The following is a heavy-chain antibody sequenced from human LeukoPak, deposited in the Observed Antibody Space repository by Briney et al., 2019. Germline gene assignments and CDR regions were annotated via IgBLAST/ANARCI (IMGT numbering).Heavy chain of an antibody. D-gene: IGHD6-13*01. Sequence: GGSLRLSCAASGFNFSSYWMSWVRQAPGKGLEWVANIKQDGTEKYYVDSVKGRFTISRDNAKNSLYLQMNSLRAEDTAVYYCARDNWSGIGFYFDYWGQGTLVTVSS. J-gene: IGHJ4*02. CDR3: ARDNWSGIGFYFDY. V-gene: IGHV3-7*01. CDR1: GFNFSSYW. CDR2: IKQDGTEK.